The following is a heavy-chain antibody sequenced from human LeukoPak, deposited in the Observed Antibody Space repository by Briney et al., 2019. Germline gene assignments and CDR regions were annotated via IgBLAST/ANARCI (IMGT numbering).Heavy chain of an antibody. Sequence: PSETLSLTCTVSSGSISSSSYYWGWIRQPPGKGLEWIGSIYYSGSTYYNPSLKSRVTISVDTSKNQFSLKLSSVTAADTAVYYCAINPGGPPESETAEAFFDYWGQGTLVTVSS. V-gene: IGHV4-39*07. CDR2: IYYSGST. CDR3: AINPGGPPESETAEAFFDY. J-gene: IGHJ4*02. D-gene: IGHD7-27*01. CDR1: SGSISSSSYY.